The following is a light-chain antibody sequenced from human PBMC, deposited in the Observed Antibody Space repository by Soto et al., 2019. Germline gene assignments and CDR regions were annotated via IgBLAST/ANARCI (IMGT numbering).Light chain of an antibody. CDR2: KTS. CDR3: QQYNSYSPT. V-gene: IGKV1-5*03. Sequence: DIQMTQVPSTLAASIGDRVSITCRASQSINSYLAWYQQKPGRAPKLLIYKTSTLESGVPSRFSGSGSGTEFTLTISSLQPDDFATYYCQQYNSYSPTFGQGTKVDIK. CDR1: QSINSY. J-gene: IGKJ1*01.